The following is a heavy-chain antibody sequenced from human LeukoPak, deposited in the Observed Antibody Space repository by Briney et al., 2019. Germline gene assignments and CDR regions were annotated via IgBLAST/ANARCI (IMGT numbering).Heavy chain of an antibody. CDR3: ARDGDYGKIDP. CDR1: GGSISSYY. CDR2: IYYSGST. V-gene: IGHV4-59*12. J-gene: IGHJ5*02. Sequence: SETLSLTCTVSGGSISSYYWSWIRQPPGKGLEWNGYIYYSGSTNYNPSLKSRVTISVDTSKNQFSLKLSSVTAADTAVYYCARDGDYGKIDPWGQGTLVTVSS. D-gene: IGHD4-17*01.